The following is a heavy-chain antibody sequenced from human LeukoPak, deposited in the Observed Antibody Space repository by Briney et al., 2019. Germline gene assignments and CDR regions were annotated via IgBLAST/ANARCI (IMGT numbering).Heavy chain of an antibody. Sequence: SETLSLTCTVSGGSISSGGYYWSWIRQHPGKGLEWIGYIYYSGSTYYNPSLKSRVTISVDTSKNQFSLKLSSVTAADTAVYYCAGGYSYYYYYGMDVWGQGTTVTVSS. CDR1: GGSISSGGYY. V-gene: IGHV4-31*03. CDR2: IYYSGST. CDR3: AGGYSYYYYYGMDV. D-gene: IGHD4-11*01. J-gene: IGHJ6*02.